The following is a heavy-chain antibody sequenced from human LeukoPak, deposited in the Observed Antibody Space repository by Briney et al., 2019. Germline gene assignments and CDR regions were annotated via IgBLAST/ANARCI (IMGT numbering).Heavy chain of an antibody. CDR3: ARINTVTLAFDI. D-gene: IGHD4-17*01. J-gene: IGHJ3*02. CDR1: GYTFSGYY. CDR2: INPNSGCT. Sequence: ASVKVSCKASGYTFSGYYMHWVRQAPGQGLEWMGWINPNSGCTNCPQKFQGRVTMTRDTSISTAYMELSRLRSDDTAVYYCARINTVTLAFDIWGQGTMVTVSS. V-gene: IGHV1-2*02.